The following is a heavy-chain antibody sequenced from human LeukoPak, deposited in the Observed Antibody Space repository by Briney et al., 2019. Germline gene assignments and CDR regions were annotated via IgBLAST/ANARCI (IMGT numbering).Heavy chain of an antibody. CDR3: ARDSGYSYGHGGYYFDY. Sequence: PGGSLRLSCAASGFTFSSYEMNWVRQAPGKGLEWVSYISSSGSTIYYADSVKGRFTISRYNATNSLYLQMNSLRAKDTAVYYCARDSGYSYGHGGYYFDYWGQGTLVTVSS. CDR2: ISSSGSTI. V-gene: IGHV3-48*03. J-gene: IGHJ4*02. D-gene: IGHD5-18*01. CDR1: GFTFSSYE.